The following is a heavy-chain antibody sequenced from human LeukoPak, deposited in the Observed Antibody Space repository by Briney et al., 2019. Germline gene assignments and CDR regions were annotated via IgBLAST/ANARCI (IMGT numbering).Heavy chain of an antibody. CDR3: AKDRSGVYYYYGMDV. CDR2: ISYDGSNK. J-gene: IGHJ6*02. Sequence: PGGSLRLSCAASGFTFSSYGMHWVRQAPGKGLEWVAVISYDGSNKYYADSVKGRFTISRDNSKNTLYLQMNSLRAEDTAVYYCAKDRSGVYYYYGMDVWGQGTTVTVSS. D-gene: IGHD3-3*01. CDR1: GFTFSSYG. V-gene: IGHV3-30*18.